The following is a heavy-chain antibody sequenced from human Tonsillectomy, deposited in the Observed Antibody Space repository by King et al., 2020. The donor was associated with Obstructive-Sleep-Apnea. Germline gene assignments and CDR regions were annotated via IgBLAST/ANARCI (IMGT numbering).Heavy chain of an antibody. CDR3: ARVLGAAGPDYYFDF. CDR2: INHSGST. Sequence: VQLQQWGTGLLKPSETLSLTCAVYGGSFSDYYWSWIRQPPGKGLEWIGEINHSGSTNFNPSLKSRVTISVDTSRNQFSLKLHSVTAADTAVYYCARVLGAAGPDYYFDFWAHGTLVTVSS. V-gene: IGHV4-34*01. D-gene: IGHD1-26*01. J-gene: IGHJ4*01. CDR1: GGSFSDYY.